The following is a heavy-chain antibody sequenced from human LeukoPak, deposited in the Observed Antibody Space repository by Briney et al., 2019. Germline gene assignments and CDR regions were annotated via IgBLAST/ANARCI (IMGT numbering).Heavy chain of an antibody. CDR3: TRVIVAVPGYFDYFDF. Sequence: GGSLRLSCTASGFSFSNHYMRWIRQAPGKGLEWVANINEDGSNKWHLGSVKGRFTVSRDNARNSLYLQMNSLRVEDTAVYYCTRVIVAVPGYFDYFDFWGQGVLVAVSS. CDR1: GFSFSNHY. V-gene: IGHV3-7*01. D-gene: IGHD6-19*01. J-gene: IGHJ4*02. CDR2: INEDGSNK.